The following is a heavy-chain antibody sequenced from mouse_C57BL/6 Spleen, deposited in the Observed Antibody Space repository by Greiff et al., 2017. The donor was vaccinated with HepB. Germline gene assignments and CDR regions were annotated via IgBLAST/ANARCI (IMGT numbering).Heavy chain of an antibody. CDR1: GYAFSSSW. V-gene: IGHV1-82*01. J-gene: IGHJ1*03. CDR2: IYPGDRDT. Sequence: QVQLQQSGPELVKPGASVKISCKASGYAFSSSWMNWVKQRPGKGLEWIGRIYPGDRDTNYNGKFKGKATLTADKSSSTAYMQLSSLTSEDSAVYFCARRDYGSSYGYFDVWGTGTTVTVSS. D-gene: IGHD1-1*01. CDR3: ARRDYGSSYGYFDV.